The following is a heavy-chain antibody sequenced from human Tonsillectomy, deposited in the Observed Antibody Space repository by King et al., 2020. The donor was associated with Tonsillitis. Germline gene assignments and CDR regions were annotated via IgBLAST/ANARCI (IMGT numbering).Heavy chain of an antibody. Sequence: VQLVESGGGLVQPGGSLTISCVASGFTFSSLSMNWVRQAPGKGLEWVSFISGSRSAIYYADSVKGRFTISRDNAKNSVYLQMNRLRAEDTAVYYCARATGADSIGWPIFDYWGQGTLVTVSS. CDR2: ISGSRSAI. CDR3: ARATGADSIGWPIFDY. D-gene: IGHD6-25*01. J-gene: IGHJ4*02. V-gene: IGHV3-48*01. CDR1: GFTFSSLS.